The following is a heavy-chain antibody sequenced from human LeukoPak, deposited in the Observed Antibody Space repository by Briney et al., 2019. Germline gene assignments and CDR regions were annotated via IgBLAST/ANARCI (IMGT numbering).Heavy chain of an antibody. J-gene: IGHJ6*02. CDR1: GFTFSDYY. CDR3: ARYCYGLYYYYYYGTDV. CDR2: ISSSGSTI. Sequence: GGSLRLSCAASGFTFSDYYMSWIRQAPGKGLEWVSYISSSGSTIYYADSVKGRFTISRDNAKDSLYLQMNSLRAEDTAVYYCARYCYGLYYYYYYGTDVWGQGTTVTVSS. D-gene: IGHD5-18*01. V-gene: IGHV3-11*01.